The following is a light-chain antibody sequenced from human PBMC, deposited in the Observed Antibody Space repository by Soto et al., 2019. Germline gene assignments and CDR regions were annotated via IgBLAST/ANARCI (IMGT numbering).Light chain of an antibody. Sequence: QSVLTQPPSVSGAPGQRVTISCTGSSSNIGAGYDVHWYQQLPGTAPKLLIYNNINRPSGVPGRFSGPKSATSVSLAITGLQAEDEADYYCQSYDSSLSGYVFGTGTKLTVL. CDR3: QSYDSSLSGYV. J-gene: IGLJ1*01. V-gene: IGLV1-40*01. CDR1: SSNIGAGYD. CDR2: NNI.